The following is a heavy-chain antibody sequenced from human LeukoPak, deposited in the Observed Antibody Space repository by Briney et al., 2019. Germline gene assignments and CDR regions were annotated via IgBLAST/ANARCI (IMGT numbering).Heavy chain of an antibody. D-gene: IGHD3-3*01. CDR2: INPNSGGT. Sequence: ASVTVSCKASVYALTGYYMHWVRPAPGQGLAWMGWINPNSGGTNYAQKFQGRVTMTRDTSISTAYMELSRLRSEDTAVYYCAREDKSGLCDYWGQGTLVTVSS. CDR1: VYALTGYY. J-gene: IGHJ4*02. V-gene: IGHV1-2*02. CDR3: AREDKSGLCDY.